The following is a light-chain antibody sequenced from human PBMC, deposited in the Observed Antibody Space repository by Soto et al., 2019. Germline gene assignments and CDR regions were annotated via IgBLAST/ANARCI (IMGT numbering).Light chain of an antibody. V-gene: IGLV2-23*02. CDR2: EVS. CDR3: CSYAGSSTFPYV. J-gene: IGLJ1*01. Sequence: QSALTQPASVSGSPGQSITISCTGTSSDVGSYNLVSWYQHHPGKAPKLMIYEVSKRPSGVSNRFSGSKSGNMASLTISGLQAEDEADYYCCSYAGSSTFPYVFGTGTKVTVL. CDR1: SSDVGSYNL.